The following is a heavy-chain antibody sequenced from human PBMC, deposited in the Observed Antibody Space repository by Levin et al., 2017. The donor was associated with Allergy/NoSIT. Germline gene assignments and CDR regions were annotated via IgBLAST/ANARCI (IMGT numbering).Heavy chain of an antibody. CDR1: GFIFSSYG. CDR2: IYYDGNNR. Sequence: GESLKISCAASGFIFSSYGMYWVRQAPGKGLEWVAIIYYDGNNRYYADSVKGRFTVSRDNSKNTLYLEMNSLRVEDTAVYYCARVFCPGSICSWGVDVWGQGTTVTVSS. D-gene: IGHD6-13*01. J-gene: IGHJ6*02. V-gene: IGHV3-33*01. CDR3: ARVFCPGSICSWGVDV.